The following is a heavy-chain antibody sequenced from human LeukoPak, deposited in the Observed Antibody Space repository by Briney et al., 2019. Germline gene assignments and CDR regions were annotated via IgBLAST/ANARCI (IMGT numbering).Heavy chain of an antibody. J-gene: IGHJ4*02. D-gene: IGHD4-17*01. CDR3: ARDSYGTFDY. V-gene: IGHV3-66*02. CDR2: IYSGGST. CDR1: GFTVSSNY. Sequence: PGGSLRLSCAASGFTVSSNYMSWVRQAPGKGLEWVSVIYSGGSTYYAGSVKGRFTISRDNSKNTLYLQMNSLRAEDTAVYYCARDSYGTFDYWGQGTLVTVSS.